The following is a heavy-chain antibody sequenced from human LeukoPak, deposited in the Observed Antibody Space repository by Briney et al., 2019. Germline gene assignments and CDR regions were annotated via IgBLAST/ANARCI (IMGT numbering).Heavy chain of an antibody. Sequence: SETLSLTCAVYGGSFSGYYWSWIRQPPGKGLEWIGYIYYSGSTNYNPSLKSRVTISVDTSKNQFSLKLSSVTAADTAVYYCAREICSGGSCYSYWGQGTLVTVSS. CDR3: AREICSGGSCYSY. V-gene: IGHV4-59*01. CDR1: GGSFSGYY. J-gene: IGHJ4*02. CDR2: IYYSGST. D-gene: IGHD2-15*01.